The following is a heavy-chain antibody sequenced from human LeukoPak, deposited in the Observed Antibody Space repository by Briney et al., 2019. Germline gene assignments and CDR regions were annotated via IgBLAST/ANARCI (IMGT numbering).Heavy chain of an antibody. CDR3: ARAEWFGEYRYYFDY. CDR2: INPKSGGT. V-gene: IGHV1-2*02. D-gene: IGHD3-10*01. J-gene: IGHJ4*02. CDR1: GYTFTGYY. Sequence: ASVKVSCKASGYTFTGYYMHWVRQAPGQGLEWMGWINPKSGGTNDAQKFQGRVTMTRDSSISTAYMELSRLRSDDTAVYYCARAEWFGEYRYYFDYWGQGTLVTVSS.